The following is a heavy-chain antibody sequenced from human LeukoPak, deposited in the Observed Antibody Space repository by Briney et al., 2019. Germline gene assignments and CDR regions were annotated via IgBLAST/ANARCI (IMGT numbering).Heavy chain of an antibody. CDR3: AKDATLSGYYPNWFDP. CDR2: ISYDGSNK. D-gene: IGHD3-22*01. J-gene: IGHJ5*02. CDR1: GFTFSSYG. Sequence: GGSLRLSCAASGFTFSSYGMHWVRQAPGKGLEWVAVISYDGSNKYYADSVKGRFTISRDNSKNTLYLQMSSLRAEDTAVYYCAKDATLSGYYPNWFDPWGQGTLVTVSS. V-gene: IGHV3-30*18.